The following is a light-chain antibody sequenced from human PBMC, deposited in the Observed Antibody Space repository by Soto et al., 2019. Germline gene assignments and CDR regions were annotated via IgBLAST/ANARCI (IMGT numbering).Light chain of an antibody. Sequence: EIVLTQSPGTLSLSPGERATLSCRASQSVSSSYLAWYQQKPGQAPRLLIYGASSRATGIPDRFSGSGSGTDFTLTISILEPEDFAVYYCKQYGSSPTFGQGTRLEIK. CDR3: KQYGSSPT. CDR1: QSVSSSY. CDR2: GAS. J-gene: IGKJ5*01. V-gene: IGKV3-20*01.